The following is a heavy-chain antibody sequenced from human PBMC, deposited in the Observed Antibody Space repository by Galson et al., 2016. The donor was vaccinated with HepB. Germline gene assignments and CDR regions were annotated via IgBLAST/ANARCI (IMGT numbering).Heavy chain of an antibody. CDR2: IGTIGDT. Sequence: SLRLSCAASGFTFSNYDMHWVRQATGKRLEWVSAIGTIGDTYYPGSVRGRFTISRENAKNSLYLQMNNLRAEDTAVYYCAREMGGGTTGGGLDYWGQGTLVTVSS. CDR1: GFTFSNYD. J-gene: IGHJ4*02. CDR3: AREMGGGTTGGGLDY. V-gene: IGHV3-13*01. D-gene: IGHD4-17*01.